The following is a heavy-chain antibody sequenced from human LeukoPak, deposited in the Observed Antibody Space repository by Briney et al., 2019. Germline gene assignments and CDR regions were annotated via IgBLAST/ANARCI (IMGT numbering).Heavy chain of an antibody. D-gene: IGHD4-17*01. CDR1: GFTFSRYS. J-gene: IGHJ4*02. V-gene: IGHV3-48*01. CDR3: ARDGYGDYLFDY. CDR2: ISSSISTI. Sequence: GGSLRLSCAASGFTFSRYSMNWVRQAPGKGLEWVSYISSSISTIHYADSVKGRFTISRDNAKNSLYLQMNSLRAEDTAVYYCARDGYGDYLFDYWGQGTLVTVSS.